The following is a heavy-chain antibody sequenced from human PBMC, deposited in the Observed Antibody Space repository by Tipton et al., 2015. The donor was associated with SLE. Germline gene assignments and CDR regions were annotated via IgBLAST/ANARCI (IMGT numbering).Heavy chain of an antibody. CDR3: ARGAKERITLVRVRPYYFDY. Sequence: TLSLTCAISGGSIDDHYWSWVRLPPGDGLEWIANIHNSGRANYNPSLESRVTISVDTSNNQLSLKLTSVTAADTAVYYCARGAKERITLVRVRPYYFDYWGQGSLVTVSS. J-gene: IGHJ4*01. CDR2: IHNSGRA. V-gene: IGHV4-59*11. D-gene: IGHD3-10*01. CDR1: GGSIDDHY.